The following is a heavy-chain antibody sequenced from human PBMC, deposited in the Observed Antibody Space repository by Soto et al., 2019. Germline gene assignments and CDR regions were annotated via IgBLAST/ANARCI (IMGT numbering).Heavy chain of an antibody. V-gene: IGHV3-53*01. J-gene: IGHJ5*02. D-gene: IGHD1-26*01. Sequence: GSLRLSCAISGFSVSSNYLSWGRQAPGKGLEWVSVHYSGGSTYYADSVQGRFTISRDKSNNTLYLQMRRVRAEDTAVYFCARHRHPRGTVGATSPLDPWGQGTQVTVSS. CDR1: GFSVSSNY. CDR2: HYSGGST. CDR3: ARHRHPRGTVGATSPLDP.